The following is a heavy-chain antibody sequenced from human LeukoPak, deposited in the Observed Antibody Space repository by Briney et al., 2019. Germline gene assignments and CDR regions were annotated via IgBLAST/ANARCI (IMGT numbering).Heavy chain of an antibody. CDR1: GFTFSSYA. V-gene: IGHV3-21*04. Sequence: AGGSLRLSCAASGFTFSSYAMSWVRQAPGKGLEWVSSISSSSSYIYYADSVKGRFTISRDNAKNSLYLQMNSLRAEDTAVYYCARADMVRGVIKAFDIWGQGTMVTVSS. CDR2: ISSSSSYI. J-gene: IGHJ3*02. CDR3: ARADMVRGVIKAFDI. D-gene: IGHD3-10*01.